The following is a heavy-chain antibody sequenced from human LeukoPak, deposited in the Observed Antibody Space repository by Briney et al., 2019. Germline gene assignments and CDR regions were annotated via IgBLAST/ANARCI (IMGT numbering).Heavy chain of an antibody. J-gene: IGHJ6*03. D-gene: IGHD6-6*01. CDR2: ISAYNGNT. Sequence: ASVKVSCKASGYTFTSYGISWVRQAPGQGLEWMGWISAYNGNTNYAQKLQGRVTMTTDTSTSTAYMELRSLRSDDTAVCYCARSYSSSSHYYYYMDVWGKGTTVTVSS. V-gene: IGHV1-18*01. CDR3: ARSYSSSSHYYYYMDV. CDR1: GYTFTSYG.